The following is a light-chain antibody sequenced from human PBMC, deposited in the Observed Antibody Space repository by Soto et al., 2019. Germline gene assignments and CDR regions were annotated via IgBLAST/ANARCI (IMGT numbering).Light chain of an antibody. Sequence: EIVMTQSPATLSVSPGERATLSCRASQSVSSNLAWYQQKPGQSPRLLIYGASTRATGIPASFSASASGTKFTLTISSLHSEDFALYDCQQDNNWPRTFGQGTKVEIK. CDR2: GAS. J-gene: IGKJ1*01. CDR1: QSVSSN. CDR3: QQDNNWPRT. V-gene: IGKV3-15*01.